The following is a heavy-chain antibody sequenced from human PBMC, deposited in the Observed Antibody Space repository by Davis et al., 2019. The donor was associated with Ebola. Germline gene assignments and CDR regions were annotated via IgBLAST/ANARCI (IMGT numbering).Heavy chain of an antibody. CDR3: ARVSALGADYIWGSYRSDAFDI. Sequence: PGGSLRLSCAASGFTFSSYSMNWVRQAPGKGLEWVSYISSSSSTIYYADSVKGRFTISRDNAKNSLYLQMNSLRDEDTAVYYCARVSALGADYIWGSYRSDAFDIWGQGTMVTVSS. CDR2: ISSSSSTI. J-gene: IGHJ3*02. V-gene: IGHV3-48*02. CDR1: GFTFSSYS. D-gene: IGHD3-16*02.